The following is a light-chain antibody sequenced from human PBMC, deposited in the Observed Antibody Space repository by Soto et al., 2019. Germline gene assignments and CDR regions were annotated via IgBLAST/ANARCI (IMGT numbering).Light chain of an antibody. V-gene: IGLV1-47*01. J-gene: IGLJ1*01. CDR1: SSNIGSNS. CDR2: KNS. Sequence: QSVLTQPPSASGTPGQRVTISCSGSSSNIGSNSVYWYQQLPGTAPKLLLFKNSQRPSGVPDRFSGSKSGTSASLAVSGLRSGDEADYYCAAWDDRLRGFLFGPGTKLTVL. CDR3: AAWDDRLRGFL.